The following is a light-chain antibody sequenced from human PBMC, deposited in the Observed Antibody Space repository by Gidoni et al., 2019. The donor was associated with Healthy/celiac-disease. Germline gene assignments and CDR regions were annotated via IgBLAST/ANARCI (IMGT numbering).Light chain of an antibody. CDR3: HQSYSTPIT. CDR2: SAS. Sequence: DIHMTPSPSSRSASVGDRVTITCRPRQSIRRNLNWYQQKPVKNPTLLMYSASSLQSGVPSRFSGSGSGTDFSIIISSRQPDDCATYYCHQSYSTPITFGHGTRLEIK. J-gene: IGKJ5*01. V-gene: IGKV1-39*01. CDR1: QSIRRN.